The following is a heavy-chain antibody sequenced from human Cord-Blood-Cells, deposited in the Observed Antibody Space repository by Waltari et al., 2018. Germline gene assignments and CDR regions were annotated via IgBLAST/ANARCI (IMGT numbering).Heavy chain of an antibody. CDR2: INPNSGGT. D-gene: IGHD6-13*01. V-gene: IGHV1-2*02. CDR1: GYTFTGYY. CDR3: ARGKDSSSWYNWFDP. J-gene: IGHJ5*02. Sequence: QVQLVQSGAEVKKPGASGKVSCKASGYTFTGYYMHWVRKAPGQGLEWMGWINPNSGGTNYAQKFQGRVTMTRDTSISTAYMELSRLRSDDTAVYYCARGKDSSSWYNWFDPWGQGTLVTVSS.